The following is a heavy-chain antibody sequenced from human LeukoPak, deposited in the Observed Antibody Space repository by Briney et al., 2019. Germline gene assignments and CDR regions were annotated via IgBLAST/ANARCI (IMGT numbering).Heavy chain of an antibody. D-gene: IGHD1-26*01. V-gene: IGHV1-8*02. CDR3: ARGLGWEGRSY. CDR2: MNPNSGNT. Sequence: ASVKVSCKASGGTFSSYAISWVRQAPGQGLEWMGWMNPNSGNTGYAQKFQGRVTMTRNTSISTAYMELSSLRSEDTAVYYCARGLGWEGRSYWGQGTLVTVSS. J-gene: IGHJ4*02. CDR1: GGTFSSYA.